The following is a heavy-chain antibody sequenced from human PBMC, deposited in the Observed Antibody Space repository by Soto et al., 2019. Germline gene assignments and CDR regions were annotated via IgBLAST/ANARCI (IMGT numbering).Heavy chain of an antibody. J-gene: IGHJ4*02. Sequence: GGSLRLSCADSGFTFNSYVMTWVRQAPGEGLEWVSSISRSGRGSAYYADSVKGRFTISRDNSENTLFLQMNNLRDEDTALYYCARGRYLDSSDYWVANLPFDHWGLGTLVTVSS. CDR2: ISRSGRGSA. V-gene: IGHV3-23*01. D-gene: IGHD3-22*01. CDR3: ARGRYLDSSDYWVANLPFDH. CDR1: GFTFNSYV.